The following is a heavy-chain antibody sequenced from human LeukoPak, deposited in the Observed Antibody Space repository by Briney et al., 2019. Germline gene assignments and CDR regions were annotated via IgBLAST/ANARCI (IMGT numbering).Heavy chain of an antibody. J-gene: IGHJ4*02. D-gene: IGHD4-17*01. CDR1: GFTFSSYA. CDR2: ISYDGSNK. CDR3: ARAQRGGMTTVTIIDY. Sequence: GRSLRLSCAASGFTFSSYAMHWVRQAPGEGLEWVAVISYDGSNKYYADSVKGRFTISRDNSKNTLYLQMNSLRAEDTAVYYCARAQRGGMTTVTIIDYWGQGTLVTVSS. V-gene: IGHV3-30*04.